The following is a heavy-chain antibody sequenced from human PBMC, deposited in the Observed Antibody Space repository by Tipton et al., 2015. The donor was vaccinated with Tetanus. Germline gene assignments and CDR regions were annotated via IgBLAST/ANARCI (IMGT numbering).Heavy chain of an antibody. J-gene: IGHJ5*02. V-gene: IGHV4-38-2*01. CDR1: GFTVSGSY. CDR3: ARSADNWFDP. Sequence: QLVQSGGGLIHPGRSLRLTCGGSGFTVSGSYMHWVRQAPGKGLEWIGNIYYNGNTLQNPSLEGRVTLSVDKSKNQFSLKLRSVTAADTGIYYCARSADNWFDPWGQGILVTVSS. CDR2: IYYNGNT.